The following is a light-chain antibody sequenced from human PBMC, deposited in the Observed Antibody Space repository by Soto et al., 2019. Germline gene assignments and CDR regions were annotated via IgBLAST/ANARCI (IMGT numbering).Light chain of an antibody. V-gene: IGKV1-5*01. CDR2: DAF. CDR3: QQYNTYWT. Sequence: DIHMTQSPSTLPASVGDAVTITCRASQSVDKWVAWYQQKPGKAPKLLIYDAFSLQSGVPSRFGGSGSGTEFSLTTFSLPPEDFATYYCQQYNTYWTFGPGTKVDIK. J-gene: IGKJ1*01. CDR1: QSVDKW.